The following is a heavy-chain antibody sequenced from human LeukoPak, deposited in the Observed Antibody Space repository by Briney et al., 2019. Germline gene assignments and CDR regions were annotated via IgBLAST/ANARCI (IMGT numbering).Heavy chain of an antibody. D-gene: IGHD3-22*01. V-gene: IGHV1-2*02. J-gene: IGHJ5*02. CDR3: ARDQDSSGRNWFDP. CDR2: INPNSGGT. CDR1: GHTFTGYY. Sequence: ASVKVSCKASGHTFTGYYMHWVRQAPGQGLEWMGWINPNSGGTNYAQKFQGRVTMTRDTSISTAYMELSRLRSDDTAVYYCARDQDSSGRNWFDPWGQGTLVTVSS.